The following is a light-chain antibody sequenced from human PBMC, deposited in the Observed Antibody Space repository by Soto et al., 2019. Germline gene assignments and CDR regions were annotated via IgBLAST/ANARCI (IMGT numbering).Light chain of an antibody. Sequence: DIRMTQSPSSLSASVGDRVSITCQASQDISNYLNWYKQKPGKAPKLLSYDASNLETGVPSRFSGSGSGTDFTFTISSLQPEDIATYYCQQYDNLPITFGQGTRLEIK. V-gene: IGKV1-33*01. CDR2: DAS. CDR3: QQYDNLPIT. CDR1: QDISNY. J-gene: IGKJ5*01.